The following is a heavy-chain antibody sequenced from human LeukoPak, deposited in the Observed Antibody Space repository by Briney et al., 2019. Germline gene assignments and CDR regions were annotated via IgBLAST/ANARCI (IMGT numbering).Heavy chain of an antibody. CDR2: IKTDGSTT. CDR1: GFIFSDYW. Sequence: QPGGSLRLSCAASGFIFSDYWMHWVRQAPGKGLVWVSRIKTDGSTTSYADSVRGRFAISRDNAKNSLYLQMNSLRAEDTAVYYCARDDLMGVVTFDPWGQGTLVTVSS. D-gene: IGHD3-22*01. V-gene: IGHV3-74*01. J-gene: IGHJ5*02. CDR3: ARDDLMGVVTFDP.